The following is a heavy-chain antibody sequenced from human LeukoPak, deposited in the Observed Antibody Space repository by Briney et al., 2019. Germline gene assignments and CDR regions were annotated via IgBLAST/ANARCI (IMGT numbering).Heavy chain of an antibody. Sequence: GGSLRLSCAATGFTFRSYAMHWVRQAPGKGLEWVAVISYDGSNKYYADSVKGRFTISRDNSKNTLYLQMNSLRAEDTAVYYCAREYSSSYYFDYWGQGTLVTASS. V-gene: IGHV3-30*19. D-gene: IGHD6-6*01. CDR1: GFTFRSYA. CDR3: AREYSSSYYFDY. J-gene: IGHJ4*02. CDR2: ISYDGSNK.